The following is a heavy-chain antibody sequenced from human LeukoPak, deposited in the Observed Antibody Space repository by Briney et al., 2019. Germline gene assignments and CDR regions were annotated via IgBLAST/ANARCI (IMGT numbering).Heavy chain of an antibody. Sequence: PGGSLRLSCAASGFTFSSYSMNWVRQAPGKGLEWVSYISSSSSTIYYADSVKGRFTISRDNAKNSLYLQTNSLRDEDTAVYYCARDRVTMVRGRRYYFDYWGQGTLVTVSS. D-gene: IGHD3-10*01. V-gene: IGHV3-48*02. CDR3: ARDRVTMVRGRRYYFDY. CDR2: ISSSSSTI. J-gene: IGHJ4*02. CDR1: GFTFSSYS.